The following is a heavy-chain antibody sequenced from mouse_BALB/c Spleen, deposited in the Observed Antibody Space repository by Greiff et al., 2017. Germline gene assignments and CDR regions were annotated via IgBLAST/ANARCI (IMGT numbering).Heavy chain of an antibody. V-gene: IGHV5-6-5*01. Sequence: EVQGVESGGGLVKPGGSLKLSCAASGFTFSSYAMSWVRQTPEKRLEWVASISSGGSTYYPDSVKGRFTISRDNARNILYLQMSSLRSEDTAMYYCARGRGFAYWGQGTLVTVSA. CDR1: GFTFSSYA. CDR3: ARGRGFAY. CDR2: ISSGGST. J-gene: IGHJ3*01.